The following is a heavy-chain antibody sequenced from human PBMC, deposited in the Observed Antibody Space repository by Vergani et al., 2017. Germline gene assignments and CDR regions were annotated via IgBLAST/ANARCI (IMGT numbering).Heavy chain of an antibody. D-gene: IGHD4-23*01. CDR1: GFTFSSYS. V-gene: IGHV3-66*01. CDR3: ARSLGSLGQLLYYYDMDV. J-gene: IGHJ6*03. CDR2: IYSGGST. Sequence: EVHLEESGGGLVQPGGSLRLSCAASGFTFSSYSMNWVRQAPGKGLEWVSVIYSGGSTYYADSVKGRFTISRDNSKNTLYLQMNSLRAEDTAVYYCARSLGSLGQLLYYYDMDVWGKGTTVTVSS.